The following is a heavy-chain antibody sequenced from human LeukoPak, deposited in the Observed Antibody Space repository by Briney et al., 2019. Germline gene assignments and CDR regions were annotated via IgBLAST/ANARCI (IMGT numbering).Heavy chain of an antibody. J-gene: IGHJ4*02. V-gene: IGHV4-59*08. CDR2: VYYSGST. CDR3: ARRVATTGRYYFDY. Sequence: SENLSLTCTVSGGSISTFYWTWIRQPPGKGLEWIGCVYYSGSTKYNPSLESRVTISVDASKNQFSLKLSSVTAADTAVYYCARRVATTGRYYFDYWGQGALVTVSS. CDR1: GGSISTFY. D-gene: IGHD1-1*01.